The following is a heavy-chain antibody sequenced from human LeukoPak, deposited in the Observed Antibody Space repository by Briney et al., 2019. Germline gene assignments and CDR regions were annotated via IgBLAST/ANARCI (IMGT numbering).Heavy chain of an antibody. CDR1: GFTFSSYA. D-gene: IGHD3-10*01. CDR3: AREVRGVAFDY. CDR2: ISYDGSNK. V-gene: IGHV3-30*04. J-gene: IGHJ4*02. Sequence: GGSLRLSCAASGFTFSSYAMHWVRQAPGKGLEWVAVISYDGSNKYYADSVKGRFTISRDNSKNTLYLQMNSLRAEGTAVYYCAREVRGVAFDYWGQGTLVTVSS.